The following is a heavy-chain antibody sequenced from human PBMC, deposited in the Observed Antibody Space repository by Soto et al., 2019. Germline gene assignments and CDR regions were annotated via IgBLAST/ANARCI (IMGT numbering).Heavy chain of an antibody. CDR3: ARTPDVPNTLRSRYYFDY. V-gene: IGHV4-61*01. Sequence: PSETLSLTCSASGGSVSNKTDYGSWLRQPPGKRMEWIGYVYYSGPTNSSPALKRRVTTSVDMSNNQFSLSMSSVTTADTTLSYCARTPDVPNTLRSRYYFDYCGPGTLVTVS. CDR2: VYYSGPT. D-gene: IGHD2-15*01. CDR1: GGSVSNKTDY. J-gene: IGHJ4*02.